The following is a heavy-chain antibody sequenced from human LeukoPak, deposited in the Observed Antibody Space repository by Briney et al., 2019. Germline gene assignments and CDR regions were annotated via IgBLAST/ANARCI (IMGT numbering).Heavy chain of an antibody. CDR2: IYYSGST. J-gene: IGHJ3*02. D-gene: IGHD3-10*01. CDR3: ARGGWSAFDI. Sequence: SETLSLTCTVPGGSISSNSYYWGWIRQPPGKGLEWIGSIYYSGSTYYNPYLKSRVTISVDTSKNQFSMKLRSVTAADTAVYYCARGGWSAFDIWGQGTMVTVSS. CDR1: GGSISSNSYY. V-gene: IGHV4-39*07.